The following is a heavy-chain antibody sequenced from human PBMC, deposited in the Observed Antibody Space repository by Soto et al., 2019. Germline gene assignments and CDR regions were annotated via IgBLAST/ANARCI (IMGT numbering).Heavy chain of an antibody. CDR3: GGRGRNGYSGS. D-gene: IGHD3-3*01. V-gene: IGHV4-59*02. Sequence: SETLSLTCSVSGGSVTTYDWNWIRQAPGKGLEWIASIYYTGTTNHNPSLESRLTISVDTSKNQVSLRLRSVTAADTAVYYCGGRGRNGYSGSWGQGILGT. J-gene: IGHJ5*02. CDR2: IYYTGTT. CDR1: GGSVTTYD.